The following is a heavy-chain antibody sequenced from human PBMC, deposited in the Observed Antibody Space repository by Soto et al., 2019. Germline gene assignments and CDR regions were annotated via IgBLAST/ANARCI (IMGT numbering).Heavy chain of an antibody. V-gene: IGHV4-59*01. CDR1: GGSISSYY. Sequence: QVQLQESGPGLVKPSETLSLSCTVSGGSISSYYWSWIRQPPGKGLEWIGYIYYRGSTNYNPSLKSRVTISVDTSKNQFSLKLSSVTAADTAVYYCARSYMRYCSGGSCYSYYYYYMDVWGKGTTVTVSS. CDR3: ARSYMRYCSGGSCYSYYYYYMDV. D-gene: IGHD2-15*01. CDR2: IYYRGST. J-gene: IGHJ6*03.